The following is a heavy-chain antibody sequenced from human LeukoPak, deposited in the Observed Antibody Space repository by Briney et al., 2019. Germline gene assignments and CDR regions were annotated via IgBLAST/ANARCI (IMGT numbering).Heavy chain of an antibody. Sequence: PSETLSLTCTVSGGSISSYYWSWIRQPPGKGLEWIGEINHSGSTNYNPSLKSRVTISVDTSKNQFSLKLSSVTAADTAVYYCARGRFRLRGLVYCSSWHQRGQFDPWGQGTLVTVSS. CDR2: INHSGST. CDR1: GGSISSYY. J-gene: IGHJ5*02. D-gene: IGHD6-13*01. CDR3: ARGRFRLRGLVYCSSWHQRGQFDP. V-gene: IGHV4-34*01.